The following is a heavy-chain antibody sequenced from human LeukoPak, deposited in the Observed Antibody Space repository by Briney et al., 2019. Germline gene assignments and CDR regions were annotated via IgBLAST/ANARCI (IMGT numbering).Heavy chain of an antibody. J-gene: IGHJ4*02. CDR3: TRDTDYGSATNYCDY. Sequence: GGSLRLSCAASGFTFDDYAMHWVRQAPGKGLEWVSLISWEGDTTYYADSVRGRFTISRDNSKNSLYLQMNSQRTEDTALYYCTRDTDYGSATNYCDYWGQGTLVSVSS. V-gene: IGHV3-43*01. D-gene: IGHD3-10*01. CDR2: ISWEGDTT. CDR1: GFTFDDYA.